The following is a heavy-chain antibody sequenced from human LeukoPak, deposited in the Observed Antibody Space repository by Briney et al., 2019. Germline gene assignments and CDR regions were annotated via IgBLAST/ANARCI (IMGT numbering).Heavy chain of an antibody. Sequence: GGSLRLSCVGSRFTISKYWMHWVRQASGTGLVWVSRIHPDGSITTYADSVKGRFTISRDNAENTLYLQMNSLRAEDTAVCYCARRVGGGAPYYFDYWGQGTLVTVSS. CDR3: ARRVGGGAPYYFDY. V-gene: IGHV3-74*03. CDR2: IHPDGSIT. J-gene: IGHJ4*02. D-gene: IGHD1-26*01. CDR1: RFTISKYW.